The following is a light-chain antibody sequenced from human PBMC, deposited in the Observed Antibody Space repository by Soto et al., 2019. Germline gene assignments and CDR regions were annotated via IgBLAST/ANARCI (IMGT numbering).Light chain of an antibody. J-gene: IGKJ2*01. CDR2: TAS. CDR1: QSVSNY. Sequence: DIQMTQSPSSLSASVGDRVTITCRASQSVSNYLNWYQHKPGRAPNLLIHTASSLRSGVPSRFSDSGSGTDFTLTISSLQPEDFATYYCQQSHSIPYTFGQGTELEIK. V-gene: IGKV1-39*01. CDR3: QQSHSIPYT.